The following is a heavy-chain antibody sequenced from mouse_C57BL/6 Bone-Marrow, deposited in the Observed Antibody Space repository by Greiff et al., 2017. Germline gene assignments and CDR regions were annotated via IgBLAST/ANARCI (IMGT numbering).Heavy chain of an antibody. Sequence: QVQLKQPGTELVKPGASVKLSCKASGYTFTSYWMHWVKQRPGQGLEWIGNINPSNGGTNYNEKFKSKATLTVDKSSSTAYMQRSSLTSEDSAVYYCAGWGLRSVATGFAYWGQGTLVTVSA. CDR2: INPSNGGT. V-gene: IGHV1-53*01. CDR1: GYTFTSYW. J-gene: IGHJ3*01. CDR3: AGWGLRSVATGFAY. D-gene: IGHD1-1*01.